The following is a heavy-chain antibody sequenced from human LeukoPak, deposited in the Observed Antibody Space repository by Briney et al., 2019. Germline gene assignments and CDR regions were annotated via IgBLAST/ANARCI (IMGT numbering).Heavy chain of an antibody. D-gene: IGHD6-6*01. CDR2: IYYSGST. J-gene: IGHJ5*02. CDR3: ARTGIPGRRQVSWFDP. Sequence: PSETLSLTCTVSGDSISSSSYYWGWIRQPPGKGLEWIGSIYYSGSTYYNPSLKSRVTISVDTSKNQFSLKLSSVTAADTAVYYCARTGIPGRRQVSWFDPWGQGTLVTVSS. CDR1: GDSISSSSYY. V-gene: IGHV4-39*01.